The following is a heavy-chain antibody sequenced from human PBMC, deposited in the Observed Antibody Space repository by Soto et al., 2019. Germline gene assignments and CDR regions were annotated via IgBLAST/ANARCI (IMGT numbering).Heavy chain of an antibody. Sequence: NPSETLSLTCTVSSAPVSSSTYTWGWIRQPPGKGLEWIGSIYYSGSTYYNPSLNSRVTVSVDTSKNQFSLKLSSVTAADTAVYYCARLSSQGQHDYGDYDVGAYYFDYWGQGTLVTVSS. CDR2: IYYSGST. CDR1: SAPVSSSTYT. D-gene: IGHD4-17*01. V-gene: IGHV4-39*07. CDR3: ARLSSQGQHDYGDYDVGAYYFDY. J-gene: IGHJ4*02.